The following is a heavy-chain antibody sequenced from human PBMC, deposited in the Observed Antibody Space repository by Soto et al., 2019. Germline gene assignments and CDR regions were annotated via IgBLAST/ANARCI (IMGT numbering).Heavy chain of an antibody. V-gene: IGHV3-33*01. J-gene: IGHJ4*02. CDR1: GFTFSSYG. CDR3: ARDSTGENFDY. Sequence: QVQPVESGGGVVQPGRSLRLSCAASGFTFSSYGMHWVRQAPGKGLEWVAVIWYDGSNKYYADSVKGRFTISRDNSKNTLYLQMNSLRAEDTAVYYCARDSTGENFDYWGQGTLVTVSS. CDR2: IWYDGSNK.